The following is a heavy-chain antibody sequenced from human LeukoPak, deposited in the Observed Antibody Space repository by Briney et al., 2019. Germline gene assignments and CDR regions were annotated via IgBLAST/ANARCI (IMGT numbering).Heavy chain of an antibody. V-gene: IGHV3-48*03. CDR2: ISSSGTTI. CDR3: ARERPEIDY. CDR1: GFTFSSYE. J-gene: IGHJ4*02. Sequence: PGGSLRLSCAASGFTFSSYEMNWVRQAPGKGLEWVSYISSSGTTIYYADSVKGRFTISRDNAKNSLYLQMNSLRAKDTAVYYCARERPEIDYWGQGTLVTVSS.